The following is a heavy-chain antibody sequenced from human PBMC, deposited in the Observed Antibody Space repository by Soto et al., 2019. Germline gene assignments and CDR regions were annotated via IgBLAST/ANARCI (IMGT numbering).Heavy chain of an antibody. J-gene: IGHJ6*02. Sequence: GASVKVSCKASGYTFTSYYMHWVRQAPGQGLEWMGIINPSCGSTSYAQKFQGRVTITADESTSTAYMELSSLRSEDTAVYYCARGNDGYYYYGMDVWGQGTTVTVSS. CDR3: ARGNDGYYYYGMDV. D-gene: IGHD1-1*01. CDR2: INPSCGST. CDR1: GYTFTSYY. V-gene: IGHV1-46*01.